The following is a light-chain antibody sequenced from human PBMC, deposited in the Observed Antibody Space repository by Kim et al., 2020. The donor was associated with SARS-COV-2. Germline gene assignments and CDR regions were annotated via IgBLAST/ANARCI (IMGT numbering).Light chain of an antibody. J-gene: IGKJ1*01. CDR2: GAS. Sequence: APGDSATLACRASQNVASSHLAWYQQKPGQAPRLLIYGASSRATGITDRFSGSGSGTDFTLTISRLEPGDFAVYYCQQFRRSPWTFGQGTKVDIK. CDR3: QQFRRSPWT. CDR1: QNVASSH. V-gene: IGKV3-20*01.